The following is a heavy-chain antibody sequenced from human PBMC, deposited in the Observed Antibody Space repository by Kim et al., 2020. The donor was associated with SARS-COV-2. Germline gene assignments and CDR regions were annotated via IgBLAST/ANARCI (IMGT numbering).Heavy chain of an antibody. V-gene: IGHV3-23*01. CDR1: GFTFSSYA. D-gene: IGHD5-18*01. J-gene: IGHJ4*02. Sequence: GGSLRLSCAASGFTFSSYAMSWVRQAPGKGLEWVSAISGSGGSTYYADSVKGRFTISRDNSKNTLYLQMNSLRAEDTAVYYCAKPRPLDTAMVHLPRGAPAYYFDYWGQGTLVTVSS. CDR2: ISGSGGST. CDR3: AKPRPLDTAMVHLPRGAPAYYFDY.